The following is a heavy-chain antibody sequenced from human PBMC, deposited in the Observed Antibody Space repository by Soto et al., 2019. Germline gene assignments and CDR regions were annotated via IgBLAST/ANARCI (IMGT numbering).Heavy chain of an antibody. CDR3: AGTRGYCSGGSCPTVVDY. J-gene: IGHJ4*02. V-gene: IGHV4-59*01. Sequence: QVQLQESGPGLVKPSETLSLTCTVSGGSISSYYWSWIRQPPGKGLEWIGYIYYSGSTNYNPSLKSRVTISVDTSKNQFSLKLSSVTAADTAVYYCAGTRGYCSGGSCPTVVDYWGQGPLVTVSS. D-gene: IGHD2-15*01. CDR1: GGSISSYY. CDR2: IYYSGST.